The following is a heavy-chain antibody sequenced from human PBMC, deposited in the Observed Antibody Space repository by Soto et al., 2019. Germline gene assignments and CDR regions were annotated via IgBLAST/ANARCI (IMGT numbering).Heavy chain of an antibody. J-gene: IGHJ6*02. V-gene: IGHV1-69*02. D-gene: IGHD2-2*02. CDR3: ARNADIVDIGLVPAAINAMDV. CDR1: GGTFSSYS. CDR2: IMPFFGIA. Sequence: QVQLVQSGAEVKKPGSSVKVSCKASGGTFSSYSFTWVRQAPGQGLEWMGRIMPFFGIASYAQKFQGRVTISAEKSTSTSYMELSSLRSEDTAVYYCARNADIVDIGLVPAAINAMDVWGRGTTVTVSS.